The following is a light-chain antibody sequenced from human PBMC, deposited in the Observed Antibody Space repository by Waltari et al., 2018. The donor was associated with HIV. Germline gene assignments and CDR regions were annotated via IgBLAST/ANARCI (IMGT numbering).Light chain of an antibody. V-gene: IGLV2-11*01. CDR1: SSDVASYNY. CDR2: DVS. Sequence: QSALTQPRSVSGSPGQSVTISCTGTSSDVASYNYVSWYQQYPGKAPKLMIYDVSKRPSGVRDRVSGSKSGNTASLTISGLQAEDEADYYCCSYAGSYTLFGGGTKLTVL. CDR3: CSYAGSYTL. J-gene: IGLJ2*01.